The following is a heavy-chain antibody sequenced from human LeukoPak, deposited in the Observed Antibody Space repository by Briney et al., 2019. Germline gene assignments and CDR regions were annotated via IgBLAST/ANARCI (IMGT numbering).Heavy chain of an antibody. D-gene: IGHD5-12*01. CDR3: ARDLRVATRALAPEVAGY. J-gene: IGHJ4*02. CDR2: INPNSGGT. Sequence: GASVKVSCKASGYTFTGYYMHWVRQAPGQGLEWMGWINPNSGGTNYAQKFQGRVTMTRDTSISTAYMELSRLRSDDTAVYYCARDLRVATRALAPEVAGYWGQGTLVTVSS. CDR1: GYTFTGYY. V-gene: IGHV1-2*02.